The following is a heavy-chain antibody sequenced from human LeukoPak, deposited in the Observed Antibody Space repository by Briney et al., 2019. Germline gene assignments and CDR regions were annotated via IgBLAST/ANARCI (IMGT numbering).Heavy chain of an antibody. CDR3: ARGDRQYTVTTFLRGRYFDY. CDR1: GRSFNRYY. V-gene: IGHV4-34*01. J-gene: IGHJ4*02. CDR2: INHSGST. D-gene: IGHD4-17*01. Sequence: SETLSLTCAVYGRSFNRYYWRRIRQPPGERLEWFGEINHSGSTNYNPSLKSRVTISVDTSKNQFSLKLSSVTAADTAVYYCARGDRQYTVTTFLRGRYFDYWGQGTLVTVSS.